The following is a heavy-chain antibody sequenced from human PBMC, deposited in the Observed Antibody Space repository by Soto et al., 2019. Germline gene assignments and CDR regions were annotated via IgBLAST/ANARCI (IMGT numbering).Heavy chain of an antibody. V-gene: IGHV1-3*01. J-gene: IGHJ3*01. Sequence: GASVKVSCKASGYTFISYTIHWVRQAPGQRLEWMVWIDACNAKTKYSQKFQGRVTITRDTSASTTYMELSSLRFEDTAMYYCARVSSGSDAFDVWGQGTLVTVSS. CDR2: IDACNAKT. CDR3: ARVSSGSDAFDV. D-gene: IGHD3-22*01. CDR1: GYTFISYT.